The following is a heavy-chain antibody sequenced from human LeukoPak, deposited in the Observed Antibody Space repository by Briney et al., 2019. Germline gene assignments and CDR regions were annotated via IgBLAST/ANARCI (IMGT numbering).Heavy chain of an antibody. CDR3: ARVGLLNGMDV. Sequence: GGSLRLSCAASGFTFDDYAMHWVRQAPGKGLEWVSSISWNSGSLGYADSVKGRFTISRDNAKNSLYLQMNSLRAGDTAVYYCARVGLLNGMDVWGQGTTVTVSS. CDR1: GFTFDDYA. V-gene: IGHV3-9*01. CDR2: ISWNSGSL. J-gene: IGHJ6*02. D-gene: IGHD1-7*01.